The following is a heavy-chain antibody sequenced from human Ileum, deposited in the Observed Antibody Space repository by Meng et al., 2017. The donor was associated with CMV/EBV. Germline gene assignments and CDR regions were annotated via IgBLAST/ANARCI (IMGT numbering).Heavy chain of an antibody. CDR1: EFTFSDYS. J-gene: IGHJ6*02. D-gene: IGHD3-16*01. CDR2: ISSRSNSI. CDR3: ARGGRGNYSFYFGMDV. Sequence: SCAGSEFTFSDYSMNWVRQAPGTGLEWVSYISSRSNSIYYADSVKGRFTISRDNAKNSLYLQMNSLRAEDTAVYYCARGGRGNYSFYFGMDVWGQGTTVTVSS. V-gene: IGHV3-48*04.